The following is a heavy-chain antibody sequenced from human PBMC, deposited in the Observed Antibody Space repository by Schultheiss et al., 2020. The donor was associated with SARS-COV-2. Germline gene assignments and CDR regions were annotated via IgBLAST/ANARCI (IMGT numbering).Heavy chain of an antibody. V-gene: IGHV3-33*08. CDR3: ARDYDILTGYYISETY. CDR2: IWYDGSNK. CDR1: GFTFSSYW. Sequence: GGSLRLSCAASGFTFSSYWMTWVRQAPGKGLEWVAVIWYDGSNKYYADSVKGRFTISRDNSRNTLYLQMNSLRAEDTAVYYCARDYDILTGYYISETYWGQGTLVTVSS. D-gene: IGHD3-9*01. J-gene: IGHJ4*02.